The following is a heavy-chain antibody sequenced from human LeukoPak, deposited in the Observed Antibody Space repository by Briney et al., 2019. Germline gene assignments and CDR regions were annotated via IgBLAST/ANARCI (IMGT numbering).Heavy chain of an antibody. D-gene: IGHD3-22*01. CDR2: ISSDGSRV. CDR3: AKVKVNYYDSTSYFDY. Sequence: GGSLRLSCAASGFTFSDYWMHWVRQAPGKGLVWVSRISSDGSRVTYADSVKGRFTISRDNAKNTLYLQMNSLRAEDSAVYYCAKVKVNYYDSTSYFDYWGQGTLVTVSS. V-gene: IGHV3-74*01. J-gene: IGHJ4*02. CDR1: GFTFSDYW.